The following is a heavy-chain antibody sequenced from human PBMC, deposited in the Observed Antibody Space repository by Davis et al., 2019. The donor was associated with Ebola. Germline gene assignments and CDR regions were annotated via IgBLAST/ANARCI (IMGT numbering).Heavy chain of an antibody. V-gene: IGHV4-39*07. CDR3: ARDSGTAMVTPRWYFDL. D-gene: IGHD5-18*01. CDR1: GGSISSSSYY. CDR2: IYYSGST. Sequence: PGGSLRLSCTVSGGSISSSSYYWGWIRQPPGKGLEWIGSIYYSGSTYYNPSLKSRVTISVDTSKNQFSLKLSSVTAADTAVYYCARDSGTAMVTPRWYFDLWGRGTLVTVSS. J-gene: IGHJ2*01.